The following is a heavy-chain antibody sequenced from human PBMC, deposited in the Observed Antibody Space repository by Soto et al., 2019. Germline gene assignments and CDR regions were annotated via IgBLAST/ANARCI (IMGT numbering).Heavy chain of an antibody. CDR3: GRDLTSNANCIDP. J-gene: IGHJ5*02. CDR1: GDYIHVGGYY. V-gene: IGHV4-30-4*01. D-gene: IGHD2-2*01. CDR2: IYYTGKT. Sequence: PSGTLSLTCSVSGDYIHVGGYYWTWIRQRPGKGLEWMGYIYYTGKTYYNPSLESRLTMSVDRSKNQFSLRLTSVTAADTAVYFCGRDLTSNANCIDPWGQGTLVTVSS.